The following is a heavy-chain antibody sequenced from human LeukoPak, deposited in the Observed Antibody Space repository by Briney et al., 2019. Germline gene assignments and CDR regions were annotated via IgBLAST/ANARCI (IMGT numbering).Heavy chain of an antibody. D-gene: IGHD1-26*01. CDR1: GFTFSNYA. Sequence: PGGSLRLSCAASGFTFSNYALSWVRQAPGKGLEWVSAISGTGGGTYYADSVKGRFTISRDNSKNTLYVQMNSLRAEDTAVYYCATERGPIVGVTNAFDIWGQGTMVTVSS. J-gene: IGHJ3*02. CDR2: ISGTGGGT. V-gene: IGHV3-23*01. CDR3: ATERGPIVGVTNAFDI.